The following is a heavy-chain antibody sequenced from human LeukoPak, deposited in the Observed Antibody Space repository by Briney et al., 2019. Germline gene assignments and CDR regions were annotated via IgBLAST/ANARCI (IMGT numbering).Heavy chain of an antibody. CDR2: MNPNSGNT. Sequence: ASVKVSCKASGYTFTSYDINWVRQAPGQGLEWMGWMNPNSGNTGYAQKFQGRVTMTRNTSISTAYMELSSLRSEDTAVYYCARTIRFGVVIRYYYYMDVWGKGTTVTVSS. CDR1: GYTFTSYD. J-gene: IGHJ6*03. CDR3: ARTIRFGVVIRYYYYMDV. D-gene: IGHD3-3*01. V-gene: IGHV1-8*01.